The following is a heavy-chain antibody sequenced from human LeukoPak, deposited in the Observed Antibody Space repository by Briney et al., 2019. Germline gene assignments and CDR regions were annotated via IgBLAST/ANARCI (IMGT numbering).Heavy chain of an antibody. V-gene: IGHV4-59*01. Sequence: SETLSLTCTVSGGSISSYYWSWTRQPPGKGLEWIGYIYYSGSTNYNPSLKSRVTISVDTSKNQFSLKLSSVTAADTAVYYCARTVLLWFGELYWFDPWGQGTLVTVSS. J-gene: IGHJ5*02. CDR1: GGSISSYY. D-gene: IGHD3-10*01. CDR2: IYYSGST. CDR3: ARTVLLWFGELYWFDP.